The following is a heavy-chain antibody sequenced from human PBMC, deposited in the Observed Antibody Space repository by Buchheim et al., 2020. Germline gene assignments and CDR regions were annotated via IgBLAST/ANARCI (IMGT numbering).Heavy chain of an antibody. Sequence: EVRLEESGGGLVQPGGSLRLSCAASGFTLSIYEVNWVRQAPGKGLEWVSYIAVSGTFMYYADSVRGRFTVSRDNAKNSVFLQMNSLRAEETALYYCARETLHCGGDCFDYWGQETL. CDR1: GFTLSIYE. CDR3: ARETLHCGGDCFDY. CDR2: IAVSGTFM. D-gene: IGHD2-21*01. J-gene: IGHJ4*02. V-gene: IGHV3-48*03.